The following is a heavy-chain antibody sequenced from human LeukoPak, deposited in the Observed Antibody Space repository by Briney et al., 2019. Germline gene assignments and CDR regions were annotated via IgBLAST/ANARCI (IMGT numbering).Heavy chain of an antibody. CDR2: TYYRSQWYN. CDR3: AREGDLGSAFDI. D-gene: IGHD7-27*01. CDR1: GDTVSSNSAA. Sequence: PSQTLSLTCAISGDTVSSNSAAWNWIRQSPSGGLEWLGRTYYRSQWYNDYAVSVKSRMTINPDTSKNQFSLQLNSVTPEDTAVYYCAREGDLGSAFDIWGQGTMVTVSS. V-gene: IGHV6-1*01. J-gene: IGHJ3*02.